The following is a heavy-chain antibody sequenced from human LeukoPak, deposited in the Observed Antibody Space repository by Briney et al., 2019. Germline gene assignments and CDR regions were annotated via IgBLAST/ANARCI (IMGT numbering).Heavy chain of an antibody. D-gene: IGHD5-12*01. Sequence: PSETLSLTCAVYGGSFSGYYWSWIRQPPGKGLEWIGEINHSGSTNYNPSLKSRVTISADTSKNQFSLKLSSVTAADTAVYYCARYSGSEGQIDYWGQGTLVTVSS. CDR2: INHSGST. CDR3: ARYSGSEGQIDY. J-gene: IGHJ4*02. V-gene: IGHV4-34*01. CDR1: GGSFSGYY.